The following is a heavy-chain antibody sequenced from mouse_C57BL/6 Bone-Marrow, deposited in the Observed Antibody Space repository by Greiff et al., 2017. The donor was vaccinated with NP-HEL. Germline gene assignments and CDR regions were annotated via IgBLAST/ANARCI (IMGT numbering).Heavy chain of an antibody. J-gene: IGHJ3*01. CDR3: ARESPYSNFPWFAY. Sequence: EVKVEESGGGLVKPGGSLKLSCAASGFTFSSYAMSWVRQTPEKRLEWVATISDGGSYTYYPDNVKGRFTISRDNAKNNLYLQMSHLKSEDTAMYYCARESPYSNFPWFAYWGQGTLVTVSA. D-gene: IGHD2-5*01. V-gene: IGHV5-4*01. CDR1: GFTFSSYA. CDR2: ISDGGSYT.